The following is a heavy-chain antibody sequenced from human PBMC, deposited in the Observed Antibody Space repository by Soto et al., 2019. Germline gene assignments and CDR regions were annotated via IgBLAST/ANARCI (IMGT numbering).Heavy chain of an antibody. V-gene: IGHV1-18*01. CDR2: ISAYNGNT. J-gene: IGHJ4*02. CDR3: ARDIGVDYGDYVNLDSFDY. Sequence: GASVKVSCKASGYTFTSYGISWVRQAPGQGLEWMGWISAYNGNTNYAQKLQGRVTMTTDTSTSTAYMELRSLRSDDTAVYYCARDIGVDYGDYVNLDSFDYWGQGPLVTVSS. D-gene: IGHD4-17*01. CDR1: GYTFTSYG.